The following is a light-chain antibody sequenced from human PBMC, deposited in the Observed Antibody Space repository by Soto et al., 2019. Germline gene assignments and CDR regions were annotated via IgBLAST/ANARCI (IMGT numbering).Light chain of an antibody. CDR1: QSVSSN. Sequence: EIVMTQSPATQSVSPGERATLSCRASQSVSSNLAWYQQKPGQAPRLLIYGASTRATGIPARFSGSGSGTEFTLTISSLQSEDFAVYYCQQYDNLPYTFGQGTKLEIK. V-gene: IGKV3-15*01. CDR3: QQYDNLPYT. CDR2: GAS. J-gene: IGKJ2*01.